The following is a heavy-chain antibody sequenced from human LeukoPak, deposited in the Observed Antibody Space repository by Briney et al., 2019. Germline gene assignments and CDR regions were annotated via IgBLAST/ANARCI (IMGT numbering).Heavy chain of an antibody. D-gene: IGHD4-17*01. Sequence: PGGSLRLSCAASGFTFDDYAMHWVRQAPGKGLEWASGISWSSGNRGYADSVKGRFTISRDNAKNSLYLQMNSLRPEDTALYYCAKDSYGDYYYMDVWGQGTTVTVSS. CDR2: ISWSSGNR. V-gene: IGHV3-9*01. J-gene: IGHJ6*02. CDR1: GFTFDDYA. CDR3: AKDSYGDYYYMDV.